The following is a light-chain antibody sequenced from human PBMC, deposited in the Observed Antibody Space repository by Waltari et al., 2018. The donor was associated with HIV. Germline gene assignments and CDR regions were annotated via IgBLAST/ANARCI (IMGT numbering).Light chain of an antibody. CDR2: WAS. CDR3: QQYYTLPYT. J-gene: IGKJ2*01. Sequence: DIAMTQSPDSVVVSLGERATINCKSSRSLLETSKKKNYLAWYQQKAGNSPKLIMYWASTRESGVPGRFSGSESGTDFTLTITDVQPDDVAIYYCQQYYTLPYTFGQGTKLEI. V-gene: IGKV4-1*01. CDR1: RSLLETSKKKNY.